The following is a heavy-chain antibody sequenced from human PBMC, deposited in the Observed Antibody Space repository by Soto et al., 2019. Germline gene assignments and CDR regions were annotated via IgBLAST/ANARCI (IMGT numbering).Heavy chain of an antibody. CDR2: IITLFGTA. D-gene: IGHD4-17*01. V-gene: IGHV1-69*01. CDR3: AREVGYGDFSAALLD. Sequence: VQLMQSGAEVKQPGSSVKVSCKASGGTFSSHSINWVRQAPGQGLEWMGGIITLFGTANYAQNFQGRVTITAAHSTSTAYMELNSLRSDDTAVYYCAREVGYGDFSAALLDWGQGTLVTVSS. CDR1: GGTFSSHS. J-gene: IGHJ4*02.